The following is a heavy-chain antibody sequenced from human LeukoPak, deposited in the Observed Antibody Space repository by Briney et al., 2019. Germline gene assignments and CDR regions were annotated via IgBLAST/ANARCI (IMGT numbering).Heavy chain of an antibody. V-gene: IGHV4-31*03. Sequence: SETLSLTCTVSGGSISSGGYYWSWIRQHPGKGLEWIGYIYYSGSTYYNPSLKSRVTMSVDTSKNQFSLKLSSVTAADTAVYYCARGVTTVTLFDPWGQGTLVTVSS. CDR1: GGSISSGGYY. CDR2: IYYSGST. J-gene: IGHJ5*02. D-gene: IGHD4-17*01. CDR3: ARGVTTVTLFDP.